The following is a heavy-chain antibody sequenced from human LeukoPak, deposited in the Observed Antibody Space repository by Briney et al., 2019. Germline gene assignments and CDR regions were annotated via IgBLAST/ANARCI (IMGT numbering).Heavy chain of an antibody. D-gene: IGHD2-8*01. CDR1: GFTFSNYW. J-gene: IGHJ4*02. V-gene: IGHV3-7*03. CDR2: IKQDGSAI. Sequence: GGSLRLSCAASGFTFSNYWMSWVRQAPGKGLEWVANIKQDGSAIYYADSVKGRFTISRDNAKNTLYLQMNSLRAEDTAVYYCARNPPYCTNGVCYPTYFDYWGQGTLVTVSS. CDR3: ARNPPYCTNGVCYPTYFDY.